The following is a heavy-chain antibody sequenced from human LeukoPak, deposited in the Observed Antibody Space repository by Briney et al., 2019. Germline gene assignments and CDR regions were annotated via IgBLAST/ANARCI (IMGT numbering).Heavy chain of an antibody. D-gene: IGHD3-10*01. CDR3: ARSMVRGVIVDY. CDR1: GGSISSGDYY. V-gene: IGHV4-30-4*01. J-gene: IGHJ4*02. Sequence: PSETLSLTCTVSGGSISSGDYYWSWLRQPPGKGLEWIGYIYYSGSTYYNPSLKSRVTISVDTSKNQFSLKLSSVTAADTAVYYCARSMVRGVIVDYWGQGTLVTVSS. CDR2: IYYSGST.